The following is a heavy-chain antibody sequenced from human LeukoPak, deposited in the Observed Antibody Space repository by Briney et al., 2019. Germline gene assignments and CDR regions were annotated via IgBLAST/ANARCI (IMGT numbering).Heavy chain of an antibody. J-gene: IGHJ4*02. CDR1: RFTFSSYW. Sequence: GGSLRLSCAASRFTFSSYWMSWVRQAPGKGLEWVANIKQDGSEKYYVDSVKGRFTISRDNAKNSLYLQMNSLRAEDTAVYYCAREGYSYLVYYFDHWGQGTLVTVSS. D-gene: IGHD5-18*01. V-gene: IGHV3-7*01. CDR3: AREGYSYLVYYFDH. CDR2: IKQDGSEK.